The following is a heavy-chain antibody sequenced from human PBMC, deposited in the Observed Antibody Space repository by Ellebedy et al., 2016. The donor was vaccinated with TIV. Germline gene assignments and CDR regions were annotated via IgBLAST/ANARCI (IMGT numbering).Heavy chain of an antibody. CDR3: ASGTDTGGDYTDAFDI. D-gene: IGHD1-7*01. V-gene: IGHV5-51*01. Sequence: GESLKISXKGSGYSFTSYWISWVRQMPGKGLEWMGIIYPGDSDTRYSPSFQGQVTISADKSITTAYLQWSSLKASDTAMYYCASGTDTGGDYTDAFDIWGQGTMVTVSS. CDR1: GYSFTSYW. CDR2: IYPGDSDT. J-gene: IGHJ3*02.